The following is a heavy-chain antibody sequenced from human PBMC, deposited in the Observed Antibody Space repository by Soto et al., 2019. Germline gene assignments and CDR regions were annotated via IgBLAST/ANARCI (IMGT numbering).Heavy chain of an antibody. D-gene: IGHD5-18*01. Sequence: GGSLRLSCAASGFTFSSYGMHWVRQAPGKGLEWVAVIWYDGSNKYYADSVKGRFTISRDNSKNTLYLQMNSLRAEDTAVYYCARDLQGDTAMVTALDYWGQGTLVTVSS. V-gene: IGHV3-33*01. J-gene: IGHJ4*02. CDR3: ARDLQGDTAMVTALDY. CDR1: GFTFSSYG. CDR2: IWYDGSNK.